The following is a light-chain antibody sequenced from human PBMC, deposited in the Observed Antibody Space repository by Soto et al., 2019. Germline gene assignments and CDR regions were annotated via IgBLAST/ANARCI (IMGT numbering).Light chain of an antibody. J-gene: IGKJ1*01. CDR1: QSVSSTY. CDR2: SSS. Sequence: ELVLTQSPGTLSLSPGDRAILSCRASQSVSSTYLAWYQQRPGQAPRLLIYSSSSRASGIPDRFSGSGSGTDFTLTISRLEPEDFAVYYCQQYRTSPPTWTFGQGTKVEIK. CDR3: QQYRTSPPTWT. V-gene: IGKV3-20*01.